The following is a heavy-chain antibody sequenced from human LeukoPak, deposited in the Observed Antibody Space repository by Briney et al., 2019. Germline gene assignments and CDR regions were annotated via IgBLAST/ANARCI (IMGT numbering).Heavy chain of an antibody. J-gene: IGHJ4*02. CDR2: ISGSGGST. V-gene: IGHV3-23*01. CDR3: APTPNWNEPGFDY. Sequence: PGGSLRLSCAASGFTFSSYAMSWVRQAPAKGLEWVSAISGSGGSTYYADSVKGRFTISRDNSKNTLYLQMNSLRAEDTAVYYCAPTPNWNEPGFDYWGQGTLVTVSS. CDR1: GFTFSSYA. D-gene: IGHD1-1*01.